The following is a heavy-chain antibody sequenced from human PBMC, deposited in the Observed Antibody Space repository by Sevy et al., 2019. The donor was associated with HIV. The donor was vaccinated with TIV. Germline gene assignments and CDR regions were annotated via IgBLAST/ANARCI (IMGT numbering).Heavy chain of an antibody. CDR3: TTGPLTPTGNPDY. Sequence: GGSLRLSCAASGFTFSNAWMSWVRQAPGKGLEWVGRIKSKTDGGTTDYAAPVKGKFTISRDDSKNTLYLQMNSLKTEDTAVYYCTTGPLTPTGNPDYWGQGTLVTVSS. V-gene: IGHV3-15*01. CDR1: GFTFSNAW. CDR2: IKSKTDGGTT. J-gene: IGHJ4*02. D-gene: IGHD3-16*02.